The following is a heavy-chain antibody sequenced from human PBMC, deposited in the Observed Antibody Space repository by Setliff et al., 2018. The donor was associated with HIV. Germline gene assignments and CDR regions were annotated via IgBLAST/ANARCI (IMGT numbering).Heavy chain of an antibody. CDR2: IKQDGTER. Sequence: GSLRLSCTASGLNLTNHWMAWVRQAPGKGLEWVANIKQDGTERYYVGSVRGRFTISRDNAKNSLYLQMNSLRAEDTAIYYCAARGSYFGSWGQGTLVTVSS. D-gene: IGHD3-16*01. CDR1: GLNLTNHW. J-gene: IGHJ4*02. V-gene: IGHV3-7*03. CDR3: AARGSYFGS.